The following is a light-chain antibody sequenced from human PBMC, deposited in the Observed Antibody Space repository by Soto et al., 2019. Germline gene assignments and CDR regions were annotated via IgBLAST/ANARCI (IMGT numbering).Light chain of an antibody. V-gene: IGKV3-11*01. CDR1: QSVSNNY. CDR2: GAS. Sequence: IVLPKSPGTLSLSPGARSPLSGRARQSVSNNYLAWYQHKPGQAPRLLIYGASNRATGIPARFSGSGSGTDFTLTISSLEPEDFAVFYCQQRSNWPLITFGQGTRLEIK. CDR3: QQRSNWPLIT. J-gene: IGKJ5*01.